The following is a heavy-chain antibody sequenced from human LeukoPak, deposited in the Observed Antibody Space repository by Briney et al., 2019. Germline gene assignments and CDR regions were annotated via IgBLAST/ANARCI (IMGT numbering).Heavy chain of an antibody. Sequence: AXVKVSCKASGYTFTSYGISWVGQAPGQGLEWMGWISAYNGKTNYAKKLQGRVTMTTDKSTRRAYMEMKRLRSDDTAVYYCARVRGYYGSGSYDFPIGYWGQGTLVTVSS. J-gene: IGHJ4*02. CDR3: ARVRGYYGSGSYDFPIGY. V-gene: IGHV1-18*01. CDR2: ISAYNGKT. CDR1: GYTFTSYG. D-gene: IGHD3-10*01.